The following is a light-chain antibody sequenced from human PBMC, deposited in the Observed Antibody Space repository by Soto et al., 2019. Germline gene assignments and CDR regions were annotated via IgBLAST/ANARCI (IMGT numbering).Light chain of an antibody. V-gene: IGKV4-1*01. CDR3: QHGYSPPWT. J-gene: IGKJ1*01. CDR2: WST. CDR1: QSVLVSSMTEKC. Sequence: DIVMTQCPASLAVSLGERAAIKCKSSQSVLVSSMTEKCLGWYQQKPGQPPKLLIYWSTTRASGVPDRFSGSGSGTDFTLTITIRQAEGVAVYYCQHGYSPPWTFGQRTKA.